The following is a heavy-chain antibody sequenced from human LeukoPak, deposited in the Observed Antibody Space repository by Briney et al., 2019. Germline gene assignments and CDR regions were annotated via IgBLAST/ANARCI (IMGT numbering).Heavy chain of an antibody. CDR1: GYTFTSNY. Sequence: ASVKVSCKASGYTFTSNYIHWVRQAPGQGLEWMGMIYPRDGSTSYARKFQGGVTVTRDTSTSTVHMELSGLRSEDTAVYYCARDQEGFDYWGQGTLVTVSS. CDR3: ARDQEGFDY. CDR2: IYPRDGST. V-gene: IGHV1-46*01. J-gene: IGHJ4*02.